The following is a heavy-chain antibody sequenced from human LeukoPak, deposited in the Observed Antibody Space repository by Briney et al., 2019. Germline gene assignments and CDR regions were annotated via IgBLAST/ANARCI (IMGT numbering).Heavy chain of an antibody. D-gene: IGHD3-9*01. V-gene: IGHV3-49*04. J-gene: IGHJ4*02. CDR3: TSHDYDILTGYFYYFDY. Sequence: PGGSLRLSCTASGFTFGDYAMSWVRQAPGKGLEWVGFIRSKAYGGTTEYAASVKGRFTISRDDSKSIAYLQMSSLKTEDTAVYYCTSHDYDILTGYFYYFDYWGQGTLVTVSS. CDR1: GFTFGDYA. CDR2: IRSKAYGGTT.